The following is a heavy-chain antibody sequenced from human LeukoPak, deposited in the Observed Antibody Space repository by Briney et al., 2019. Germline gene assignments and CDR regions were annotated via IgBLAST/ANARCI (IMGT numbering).Heavy chain of an antibody. Sequence: ASVKVSCKASGYTFTSYDINWVRPATGQGLEWMGWMNPNSGNTGYAQKFQGRVTMTRNTSISTAYMELSSLRSEDTAVYYCARASSSWYSYYYGMDVWGQGTTVTVSS. CDR2: MNPNSGNT. CDR3: ARASSSWYSYYYGMDV. V-gene: IGHV1-8*01. D-gene: IGHD6-13*01. J-gene: IGHJ6*02. CDR1: GYTFTSYD.